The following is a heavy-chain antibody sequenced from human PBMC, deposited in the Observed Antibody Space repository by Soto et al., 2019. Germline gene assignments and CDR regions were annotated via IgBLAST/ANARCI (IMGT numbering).Heavy chain of an antibody. CDR2: ISSSSSYI. CDR1: GFTFSSYS. V-gene: IGHV3-21*01. Sequence: GGSLRLSCAASGFTFSSYSMNWVRQAPGKGLEWVSSISSSSSYIYYADSVKGRFTISRDNAKNSLYLQMNSLRAEDTAVYYCASAPILTPMHAFDIWGQGTMVTVSS. J-gene: IGHJ3*02. CDR3: ASAPILTPMHAFDI.